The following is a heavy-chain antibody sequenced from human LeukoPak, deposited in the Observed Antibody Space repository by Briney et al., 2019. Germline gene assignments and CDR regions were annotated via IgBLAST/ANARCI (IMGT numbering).Heavy chain of an antibody. CDR1: GGSISSSSYY. Sequence: SETLSLTCTVSGGSISSSSYYWGWIRQPPGKGLEWIGSIYYSGSTYYNPSLKSRVTVSVDTSKNQFSLKLSSVTAADTAVYYCARDEGSSYPFDYWGQGTLVTVSS. CDR3: ARDEGSSYPFDY. CDR2: IYYSGST. V-gene: IGHV4-39*07. D-gene: IGHD2-2*01. J-gene: IGHJ4*02.